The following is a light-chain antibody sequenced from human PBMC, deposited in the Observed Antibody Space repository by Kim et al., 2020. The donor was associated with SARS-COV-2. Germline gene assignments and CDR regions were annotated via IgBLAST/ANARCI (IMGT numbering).Light chain of an antibody. J-gene: IGLJ3*02. CDR1: SNDVGRYTY. CDR3: SSFTTASTLV. Sequence: GQSITISCTGTSNDVGRYTYVSWYRQHPGNAPQLIIYDVSNRPSGVSNRFSGSKSGNTASLTISGLQAEDETDYYCSSFTTASTLVFGGGTKVTVL. CDR2: DVS. V-gene: IGLV2-14*03.